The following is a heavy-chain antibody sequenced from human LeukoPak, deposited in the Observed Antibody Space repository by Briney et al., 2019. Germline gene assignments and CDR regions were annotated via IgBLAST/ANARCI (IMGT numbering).Heavy chain of an antibody. D-gene: IGHD3-22*01. J-gene: IGHJ6*02. CDR1: GGSISSYY. CDR3: ARATMIVVGITANYYYYYGMDV. CDR2: IYTSGST. V-gene: IGHV4-4*07. Sequence: PSETLSLTCTVSGGSISSYYWSWIRQPAGKGLEWIGRIYTSGSTNYNPSLKSRVTMSVDTSKNQFSLKLSSVTAADTAVYYCARATMIVVGITANYYYYYGMDVWGQGTTVTVSS.